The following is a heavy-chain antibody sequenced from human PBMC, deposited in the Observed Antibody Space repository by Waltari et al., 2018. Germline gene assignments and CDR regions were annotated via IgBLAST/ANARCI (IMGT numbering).Heavy chain of an antibody. CDR3: ARGTVTTDNWFDP. CDR1: GFTFSSYS. CDR2: ISSSSSYI. J-gene: IGHJ5*02. D-gene: IGHD4-17*01. Sequence: EVQLVESGGGLVKPGGSLRLSCAASGFTFSSYSMNWVRKAPGKGLEWVSSISSSSSYIYYADSVKGRFTISRDNAKNSLYLQMNSLRAEDTAVYYCARGTVTTDNWFDPWGQGTLVTVSS. V-gene: IGHV3-21*01.